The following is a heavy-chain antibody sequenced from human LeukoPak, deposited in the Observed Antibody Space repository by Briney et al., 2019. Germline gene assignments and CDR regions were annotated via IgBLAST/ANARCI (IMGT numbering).Heavy chain of an antibody. CDR3: ARVWEMATIRYYYYGMDV. Sequence: ASVKVSCKASGYTFTSYAISWVRQAPGQGLEWMGGIIPIFGTANYAQKFQGRVTITADESTSTAYMELSSLRSEDTAVYYCARVWEMATIRYYYYGMDVWGQGTTVTVSS. CDR2: IIPIFGTA. J-gene: IGHJ6*02. CDR1: GYTFTSYA. D-gene: IGHD5-24*01. V-gene: IGHV1-69*13.